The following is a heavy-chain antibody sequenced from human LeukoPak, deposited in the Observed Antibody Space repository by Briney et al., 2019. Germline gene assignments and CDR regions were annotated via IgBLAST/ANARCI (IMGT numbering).Heavy chain of an antibody. Sequence: SETLSLTCTVSGGSISGYYWSWIRQPPGKGLEWIGYIYYSGSTNYNTSLKRRLAIPVDTSKNQFSLKLSSVTAADTAVYYCARGGRRDGYNSWGQGTLVTVSS. CDR1: GGSISGYY. V-gene: IGHV4-59*01. J-gene: IGHJ5*02. CDR3: ARGGRRDGYNS. D-gene: IGHD5-24*01. CDR2: IYYSGST.